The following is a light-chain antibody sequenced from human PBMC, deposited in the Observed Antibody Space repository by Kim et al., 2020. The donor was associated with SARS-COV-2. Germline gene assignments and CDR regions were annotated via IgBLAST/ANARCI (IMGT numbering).Light chain of an antibody. CDR3: QQLNSYPRT. V-gene: IGKV1-9*01. CDR2: AAA. Sequence: ASEGDRFPITGRASQGTSSYLSWYQQKPGKAPKHLIYAAATLQSGVLSSFSDSGSGTEVTLTIGSLQPEDFATYYCQQLNSYPRTFGQGTKVDIK. CDR1: QGTSSY. J-gene: IGKJ1*01.